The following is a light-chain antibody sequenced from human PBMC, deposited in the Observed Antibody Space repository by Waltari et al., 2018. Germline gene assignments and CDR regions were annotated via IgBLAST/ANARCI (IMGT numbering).Light chain of an antibody. CDR1: STDVGGYKY. CDR2: EVN. V-gene: IGLV2-8*01. J-gene: IGLJ2*01. Sequence: QSALTQPPSASGSPGPSVTISGTGTSTDVGGYKYVSWYQQPPGKVPKLIISEVNKRPSGVPDRFFGSKSGNTASLTVSGLQAEDEADYYCSSFTGSINWVFGGGTKLTVL. CDR3: SSFTGSINWV.